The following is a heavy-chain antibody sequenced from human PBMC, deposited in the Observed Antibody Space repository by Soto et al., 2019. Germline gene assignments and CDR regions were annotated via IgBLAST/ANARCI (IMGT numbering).Heavy chain of an antibody. Sequence: PSETLSLTCTVSGGSISRSTYYWGWIRQPPGKGLEWIGSIYYSGSTYHNPSFKSRVTVSIDTSKNQFSLKLTSVTAADTAVYYFVRHQWLNHDPFDIWGQGTMVPVSS. CDR2: IYYSGST. D-gene: IGHD6-19*01. V-gene: IGHV4-39*01. J-gene: IGHJ3*02. CDR3: VRHQWLNHDPFDI. CDR1: GGSISRSTYY.